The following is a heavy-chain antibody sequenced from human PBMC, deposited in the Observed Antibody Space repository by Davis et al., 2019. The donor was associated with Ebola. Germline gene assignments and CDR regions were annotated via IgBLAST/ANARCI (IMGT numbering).Heavy chain of an antibody. D-gene: IGHD5-12*01. J-gene: IGHJ4*02. V-gene: IGHV4-34*01. CDR3: ARRIPGRWLRLLG. CDR1: GGSFSGYY. Sequence: MPSETLSLTCAVYGGSFSGYYWSWIRQPPGKGLEWIGEINHSGSTNYNPSLKRRVTISVDTSKNQFSLKLSSVTAADTAVYYCARRIPGRWLRLLGWGQGTLVTVSS. CDR2: INHSGST.